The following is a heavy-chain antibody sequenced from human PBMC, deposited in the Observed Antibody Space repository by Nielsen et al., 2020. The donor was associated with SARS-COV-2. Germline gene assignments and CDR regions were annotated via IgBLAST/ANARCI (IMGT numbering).Heavy chain of an antibody. D-gene: IGHD1-26*01. CDR1: GYTFISYG. CDR3: ARVSQWELQVY. V-gene: IGHV1-18*01. Sequence: ASVKVSCKASGYTFISYGISWVRQAPGQGLEWMGKISGHNGNTNYAQKFQGRVTMTTDTSTSTAYMELRSLRSDDTAVYYCARVSQWELQVYWGQGTLVTVSS. J-gene: IGHJ4*02. CDR2: ISGHNGNT.